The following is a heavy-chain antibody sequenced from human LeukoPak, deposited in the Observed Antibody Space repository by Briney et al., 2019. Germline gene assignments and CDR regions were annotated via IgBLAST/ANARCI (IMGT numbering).Heavy chain of an antibody. CDR3: ARDLASPPYNWFDP. D-gene: IGHD3-3*02. V-gene: IGHV4-4*07. CDR2: IHGGGST. J-gene: IGHJ5*02. CDR1: GASMNNYY. Sequence: SGTLSLTCTVSGASMNNYYWNWIRQPAGKGLEWIGRIHGGGSTNYNPSLKSRVTVSIDTSKNQFSLKLSSMTAADTAVYYCARDLASPPYNWFDPWGQGTLVTVSS.